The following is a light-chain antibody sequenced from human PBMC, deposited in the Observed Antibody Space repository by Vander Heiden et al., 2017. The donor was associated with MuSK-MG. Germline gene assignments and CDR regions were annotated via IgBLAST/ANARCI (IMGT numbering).Light chain of an antibody. CDR2: EVS. J-gene: IGLJ3*02. CDR1: SSDVGGYNY. V-gene: IGLV2-8*01. CDR3: SSYAGSNIWV. Sequence: QSALTQPPSASGSPGQSVTISCTGPSSDVGGYNYVSWYQQPPGKAPKLMIYEVSKRPSGVPDRFSGSKSGNTASLTVSGLQAEDEADYYCSSYAGSNIWVFGGGTKLTVL.